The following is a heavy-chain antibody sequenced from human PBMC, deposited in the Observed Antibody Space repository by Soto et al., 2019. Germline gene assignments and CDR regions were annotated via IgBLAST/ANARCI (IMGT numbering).Heavy chain of an antibody. CDR1: GFTFSRYA. CDR2: INGSGGTT. CDR3: AKDFARTDASDI. Sequence: PGGSLRLSCAASGFTFSRYAMSWVRQAPGKGPDWVSAINGSGGTTYYAHSVKGRFTISRDNSKNTLYLQMNSLRADDTAIYYCAKDFARTDASDIWGRGTMVTVSS. J-gene: IGHJ3*02. V-gene: IGHV3-23*01.